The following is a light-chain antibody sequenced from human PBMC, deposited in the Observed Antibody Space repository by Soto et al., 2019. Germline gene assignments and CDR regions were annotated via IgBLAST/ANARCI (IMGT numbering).Light chain of an antibody. CDR3: QQRSDWLPIT. J-gene: IGKJ5*01. V-gene: IGKV3-11*01. CDR1: QSVSES. Sequence: EIVLTQSPATLSLSPGERATLSCRASQSVSESLAWYQQKPGQAPRLLIYDVSYRATGIPVRFSGSGSGTDFTHTISILEPEDFAVYYCQQRSDWLPITFGQGTRLEIK. CDR2: DVS.